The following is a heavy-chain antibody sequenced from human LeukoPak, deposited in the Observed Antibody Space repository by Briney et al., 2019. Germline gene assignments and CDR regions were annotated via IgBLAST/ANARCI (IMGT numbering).Heavy chain of an antibody. V-gene: IGHV4-59*12. Sequence: PSETLSLTCTVSGGSISSYYWSWIRRPPGKGLEWIGYIYYSGSTYYNPSLKSRVTISVDTSKNQFSLKLSSVTAADTAVYYCAREISMVRGVIFHYYYYMDVWGKGTTVTVSS. CDR1: GGSISSYY. D-gene: IGHD3-10*01. CDR2: IYYSGST. J-gene: IGHJ6*03. CDR3: AREISMVRGVIFHYYYYMDV.